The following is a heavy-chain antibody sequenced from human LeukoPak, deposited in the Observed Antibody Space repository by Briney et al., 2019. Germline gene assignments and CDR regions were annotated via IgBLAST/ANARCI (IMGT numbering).Heavy chain of an antibody. J-gene: IGHJ4*02. CDR3: TTDGLMVRGVMHND. V-gene: IGHV3-15*01. D-gene: IGHD3-10*01. Sequence: GGSLRLSCAASGFTFSNYGMSWVRQAPGKGLEWVGRIKSKTDGGTTDYAAPVKGRFTISRDDSENTLFLQMNSLKTEDTAVYYCTTDGLMVRGVMHNDWGQGTLVTVSS. CDR1: GFTFSNYG. CDR2: IKSKTDGGTT.